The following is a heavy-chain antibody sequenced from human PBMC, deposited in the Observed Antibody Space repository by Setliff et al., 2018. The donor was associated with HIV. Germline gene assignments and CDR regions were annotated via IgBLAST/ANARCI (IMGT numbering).Heavy chain of an antibody. CDR2: IYSNGNT. D-gene: IGHD2-8*01. V-gene: IGHV4-61*02. J-gene: IGHJ4*02. Sequence: LSLTCTVSGGSISSRSYYWSWLRQPAGKGLEWIGRIYSNGNTDYNPSLKSRVTISEDTSKNQFSLKVNSVTAADTAMYFCARESPDGLNYWGQGTLVTVSS. CDR3: ARESPDGLNY. CDR1: GGSISSRSYY.